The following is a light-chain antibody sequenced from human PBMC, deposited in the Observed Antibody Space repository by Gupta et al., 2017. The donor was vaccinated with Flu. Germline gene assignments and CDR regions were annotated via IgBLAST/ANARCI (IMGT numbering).Light chain of an antibody. CDR2: AAS. J-gene: IGKJ4*01. Sequence: GDRVTITCRASQGISSYLAWYQQKSGKAPKLLVYAASSLQSGVPSRFSGSGSGTAFTLTISSLQPEDVATYYCQKYNSAPPAFGGGTKVEI. CDR1: QGISSY. V-gene: IGKV1-27*01. CDR3: QKYNSAPPA.